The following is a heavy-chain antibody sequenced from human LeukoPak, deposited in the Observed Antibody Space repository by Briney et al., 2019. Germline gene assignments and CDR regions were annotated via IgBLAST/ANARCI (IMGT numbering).Heavy chain of an antibody. D-gene: IGHD3-22*01. CDR2: ISWNSGSI. Sequence: GGSLRLSCAASGFTFDDYAMQWVRQAPGKGLEWVSGISWNSGSIGYADSVKGRFTISRDNAKNSLYLQMNSLRAEDTALYYCAKDKSSYYSHFDYWGQGTLVTVSS. CDR3: AKDKSSYYSHFDY. V-gene: IGHV3-9*01. CDR1: GFTFDDYA. J-gene: IGHJ4*02.